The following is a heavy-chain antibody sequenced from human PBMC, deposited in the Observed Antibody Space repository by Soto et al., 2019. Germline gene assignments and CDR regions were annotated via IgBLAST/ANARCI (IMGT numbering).Heavy chain of an antibody. D-gene: IGHD2-8*01. Sequence: EVQLVKSGGGLVQPGGSLRLSCAASGFTFSTYDMHWVRQATGKGLEWVSAIGTIRDTYYLDSVKGRFTISRENAKNSVYLQMNSLRAGDTAVYYCARGRSNQYESSPPPKFDPWGRGTLVTVSS. V-gene: IGHV3-13*01. CDR3: ARGRSNQYESSPPPKFDP. CDR1: GFTFSTYD. J-gene: IGHJ5*02. CDR2: IGTIRDT.